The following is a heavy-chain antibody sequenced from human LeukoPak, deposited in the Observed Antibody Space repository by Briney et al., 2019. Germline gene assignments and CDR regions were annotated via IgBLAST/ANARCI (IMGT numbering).Heavy chain of an antibody. J-gene: IGHJ4*02. CDR1: GYSFTSYW. Sequence: GGSLKISFQGSGYSFTSYWIGWVRPMPGKGVGWMGIIYPGDSDTRYSPSFQGQVTISADKSIRIAYLQWSSLKASDTAMYYCARHEGYCSGGSCYQEYWGQGTLVTVSS. CDR2: IYPGDSDT. V-gene: IGHV5-51*01. CDR3: ARHEGYCSGGSCYQEY. D-gene: IGHD2-15*01.